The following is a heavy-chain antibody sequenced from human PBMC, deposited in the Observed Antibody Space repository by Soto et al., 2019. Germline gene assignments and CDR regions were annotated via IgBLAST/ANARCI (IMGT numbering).Heavy chain of an antibody. CDR1: GFTFSSYA. CDR2: ISGSGGST. V-gene: IGHV3-23*01. J-gene: IGHJ4*02. D-gene: IGHD5-18*01. Sequence: SLRLSCAASGFTFSSYATSWVRQAPGKGLEWVSAISGSGGSTYHADSVKGRFTISRDNSKNTLYLQMNSLRAEDTAVYYCAKESGYSYGYSGYWGQGTLVTVSS. CDR3: AKESGYSYGYSGY.